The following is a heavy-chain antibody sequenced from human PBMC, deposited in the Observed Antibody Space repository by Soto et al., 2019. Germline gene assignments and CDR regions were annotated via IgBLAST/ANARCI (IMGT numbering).Heavy chain of an antibody. V-gene: IGHV3-33*01. J-gene: IGHJ4*02. CDR1: GFTFSSYG. CDR3: ARDWEGDFDY. Sequence: QVQLVESGGGVVQPGRSLRLSCAASGFTFSSYGMHWVRQAPGKGLEWVAVIWYDGSNKYYADSVKGRFTISRDNSKNTLYLQTNSLRAEDTAVYYCARDWEGDFDYWGQGTLVTVSS. D-gene: IGHD1-26*01. CDR2: IWYDGSNK.